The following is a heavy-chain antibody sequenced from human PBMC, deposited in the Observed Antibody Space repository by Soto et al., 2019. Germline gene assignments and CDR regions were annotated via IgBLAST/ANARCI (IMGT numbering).Heavy chain of an antibody. Sequence: PSETLSLTCAVSGGSISSGGYSWSWIRQPPGKGLEWIGYIYHSGSTYYNPSLKSRVTISVDTSKNQFSLNLSSVTAADTAVFYCARHNKVTSRQYSFDSWGQGTLVTVSS. CDR2: IYHSGST. J-gene: IGHJ4*01. D-gene: IGHD2-2*01. V-gene: IGHV4-30-2*01. CDR1: GGSISSGGYS. CDR3: ARHNKVTSRQYSFDS.